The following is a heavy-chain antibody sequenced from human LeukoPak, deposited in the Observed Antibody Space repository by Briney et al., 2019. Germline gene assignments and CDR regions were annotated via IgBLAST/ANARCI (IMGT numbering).Heavy chain of an antibody. CDR1: RYTFTAYH. J-gene: IGHJ4*02. D-gene: IGHD3-22*01. CDR3: ARGTQIDSSVYYAGHFDY. V-gene: IGHV1-46*01. CDR2: LNPNDGST. Sequence: ASVRVSCKASRYTFTAYHMHWVRQAPGQGLEWMGILNPNDGSTNYAQRFQGRVTMTRDRSTSTVYMELSSLRSEDTAVYYYARGTQIDSSVYYAGHFDYWGQGTLVTVSS.